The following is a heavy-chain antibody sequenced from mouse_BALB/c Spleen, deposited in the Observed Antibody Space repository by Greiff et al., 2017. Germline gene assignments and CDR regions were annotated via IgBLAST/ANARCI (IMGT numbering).Heavy chain of an antibody. V-gene: IGHV5-17*02. CDR3: ARSGSSYAMDY. J-gene: IGHJ4*01. D-gene: IGHD1-1*01. CDR2: ISSGSSTI. Sequence: EVQRVESGGGLVQPGGSRKLSCAASGFTFSSFGMHWVRQAPEKGLEWVAYISSGSSTIYYADTVKGRFTISRDNPKNTLFLQMTSLRSEDTAMYYCARSGSSYAMDYWGQGTSVTVSS. CDR1: GFTFSSFG.